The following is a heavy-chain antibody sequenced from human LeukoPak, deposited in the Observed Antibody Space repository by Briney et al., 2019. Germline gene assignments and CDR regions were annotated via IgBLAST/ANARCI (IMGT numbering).Heavy chain of an antibody. CDR2: INHSGST. J-gene: IGHJ6*03. CDR3: ARHGGYRPASTLLYYYYYMDV. V-gene: IGHV4-34*01. D-gene: IGHD5-18*01. Sequence: SETLSLTCAVYGESFSGYFWNWIRQPPGKGLEWIGEINHSGSTNYNPSLKSRVTISVDTYKTQFSLKLSFVTAADTAVYYCARHGGYRPASTLLYYYYYMDVWGKGTTVTISS. CDR1: GESFSGYF.